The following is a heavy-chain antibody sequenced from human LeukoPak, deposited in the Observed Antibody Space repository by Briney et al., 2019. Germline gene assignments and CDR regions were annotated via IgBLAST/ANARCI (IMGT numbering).Heavy chain of an antibody. Sequence: GASVKVSCKASGYTFTGYYMHWVRQAPGQGLEWMGRINPNSGGTNYAQKFQGRVTMTRDTSISTAYMELSRLRSDDTAVYYCAGWVAAAGTVGYFQHWGQGTLVTVSS. V-gene: IGHV1-2*06. CDR3: AGWVAAAGTVGYFQH. D-gene: IGHD6-13*01. CDR1: GYTFTGYY. J-gene: IGHJ1*01. CDR2: INPNSGGT.